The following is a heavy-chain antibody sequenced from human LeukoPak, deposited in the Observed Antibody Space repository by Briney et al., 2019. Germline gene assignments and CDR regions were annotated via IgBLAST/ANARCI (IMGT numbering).Heavy chain of an antibody. CDR3: ARVGIYGDYGRYFDY. D-gene: IGHD4-17*01. Sequence: GGSLRLSCAASGFTFGNYGMSWVRLAPGKGLEWVSGINWSGGSIGYAHSVKGRFTISRDNAKNSLYLQMNSLRAEDTALYYCARVGIYGDYGRYFDYWGQGTLVTVSS. J-gene: IGHJ4*02. V-gene: IGHV3-20*04. CDR2: INWSGGSI. CDR1: GFTFGNYG.